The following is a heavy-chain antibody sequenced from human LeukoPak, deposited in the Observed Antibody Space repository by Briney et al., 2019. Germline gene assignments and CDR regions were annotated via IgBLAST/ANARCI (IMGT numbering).Heavy chain of an antibody. CDR1: GFTFSDYY. J-gene: IGHJ4*02. CDR2: ISSSSYT. D-gene: IGHD6-19*01. V-gene: IGHV3-11*06. Sequence: GALRLSCAASGFTFSDYYMSWIRQAPGKGLEWVSYISSSSYTNYADSVKGRFTISRDNAKNSLYLQMNSLRAEDTAVYYCASFSSGWYAGGDYWGQGTLVTVSS. CDR3: ASFSSGWYAGGDY.